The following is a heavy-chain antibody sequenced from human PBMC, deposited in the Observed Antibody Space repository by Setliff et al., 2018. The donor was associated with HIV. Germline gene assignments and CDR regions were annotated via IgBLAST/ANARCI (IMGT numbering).Heavy chain of an antibody. CDR3: AGGPGTTSIDY. D-gene: IGHD1-26*01. CDR1: GGSISSGSYY. Sequence: SETLSLTCTVSGGSISSGSYYWSWIRQPAGKGLEWIGHIYTSGSTNYNPSLKSRVTISVDTSKNQFSLKLNSVTAADTAVYYCAGGPGTTSIDYWAQGTLVTVSS. J-gene: IGHJ4*02. CDR2: IYTSGST. V-gene: IGHV4-61*09.